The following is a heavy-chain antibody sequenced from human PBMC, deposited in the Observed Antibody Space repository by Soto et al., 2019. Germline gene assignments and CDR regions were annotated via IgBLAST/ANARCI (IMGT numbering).Heavy chain of an antibody. V-gene: IGHV3-23*01. CDR2: ISDRGVNT. CDR1: GFLSSNYA. D-gene: IGHD3-16*01. J-gene: IGHJ4*02. CDR3: IKEARGHSYARL. Sequence: EVQLLESGGDLVHPGESLRLSCAASGFLSSNYAMGWVRQAPGTGLEWVSGISDRGVNTYYADSVKGRFTISRDNSKNALYLEMKSLRPGDTAVYYCIKEARGHSYARLWGRGTPVTVSS.